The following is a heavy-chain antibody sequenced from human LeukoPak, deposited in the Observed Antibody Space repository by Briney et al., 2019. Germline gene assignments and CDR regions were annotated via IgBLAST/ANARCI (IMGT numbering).Heavy chain of an antibody. V-gene: IGHV3-74*01. D-gene: IGHD6-6*01. CDR1: GFTFSRYW. CDR2: INSDGSST. J-gene: IGHJ3*02. CDR3: ASLFLCYGCSTSSDSFNI. Sequence: PGGSLRLSCEASGFTFSRYWMHWVRQAPGKGLVWVSRINSDGSSTTYADSVKGRFTISRDNAKNTLYLQMNSLRAEDTAMYYCASLFLCYGCSTSSDSFNIWGQGTMLTVSS.